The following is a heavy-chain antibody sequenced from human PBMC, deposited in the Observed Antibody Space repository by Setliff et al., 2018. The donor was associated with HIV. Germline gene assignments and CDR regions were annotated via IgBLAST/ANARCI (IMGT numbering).Heavy chain of an antibody. J-gene: IGHJ4*02. V-gene: IGHV4-38-2*01. Sequence: SSETLSLTCAVSGYSISTAYYWGWIRQPPGKGLEWIGSVYHSGTTYYNPSLKSRVTISVDMSTNQFSLKVTSVTAADTAVYYCMRGRSITIFGVAYFDFWGQGTLVTVSS. D-gene: IGHD3-3*01. CDR3: MRGRSITIFGVAYFDF. CDR2: VYHSGTT. CDR1: GYSISTAYY.